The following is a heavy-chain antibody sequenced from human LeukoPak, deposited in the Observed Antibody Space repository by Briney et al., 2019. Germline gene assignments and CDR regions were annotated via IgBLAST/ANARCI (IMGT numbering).Heavy chain of an antibody. J-gene: IGHJ4*02. CDR3: ARDQTVRIFSHHRTFDY. D-gene: IGHD2-15*01. CDR2: IIPIFGTA. Sequence: GASVKVSCKASGGTFSSYAISWVRQAPGQGLEWMGGIIPIFGTANYAQKFQGRVTITADKSTSTAYMELSSLRSEDTAVYYCARDQTVRIFSHHRTFDYWGQGTLVTVSS. V-gene: IGHV1-69*06. CDR1: GGTFSSYA.